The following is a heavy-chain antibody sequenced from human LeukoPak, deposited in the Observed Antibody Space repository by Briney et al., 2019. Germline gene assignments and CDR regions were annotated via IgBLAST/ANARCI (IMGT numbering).Heavy chain of an antibody. J-gene: IGHJ5*02. V-gene: IGHV3-21*01. D-gene: IGHD1-14*01. Sequence: GSLRLSCAASGFTFSSYSMNWVRRAPGKGLEWASSISSSSSYIYYADSVKGRFTISRDNAKNSLYLQMNSLRAEDTAVYYCARGVGRSGWFDPWGQGTLVTVSS. CDR2: ISSSSSYI. CDR1: GFTFSSYS. CDR3: ARGVGRSGWFDP.